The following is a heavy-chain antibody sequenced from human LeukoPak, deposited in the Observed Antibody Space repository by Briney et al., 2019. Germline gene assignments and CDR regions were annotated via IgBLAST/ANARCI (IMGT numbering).Heavy chain of an antibody. Sequence: SVKLSCKASGGTFSSYAISWVRQAPGQGLEWMGGIIPIFGTANCAQKFQGRVTITADKSTSTAYMELSSLRSEDTAVYYCARGGDTVLYYFDYWGQGTLVTVSS. CDR1: GGTFSSYA. V-gene: IGHV1-69*06. CDR3: ARGGDTVLYYFDY. CDR2: IIPIFGTA. J-gene: IGHJ4*02. D-gene: IGHD4-17*01.